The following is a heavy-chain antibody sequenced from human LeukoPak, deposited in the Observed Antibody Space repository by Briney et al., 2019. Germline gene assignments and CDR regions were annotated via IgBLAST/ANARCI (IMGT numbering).Heavy chain of an antibody. CDR2: IYYSGST. J-gene: IGHJ3*02. Sequence: GSLRLSCAASGFTFSSYWMSWIRQPPGKGLEWIGYIYYSGSTNYNPSLKSRVTISVDTSKNQFSLKLSSVTAADTAVYYCARDFGALDAFDIWGQGTMVTVSS. CDR1: GFTFSSYW. V-gene: IGHV4-59*01. CDR3: ARDFGALDAFDI. D-gene: IGHD3-3*01.